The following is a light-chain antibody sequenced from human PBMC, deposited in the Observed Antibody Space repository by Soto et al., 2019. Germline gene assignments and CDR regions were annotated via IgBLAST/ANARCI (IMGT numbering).Light chain of an antibody. Sequence: DIVMTQAPDSLAVSLGERATINCKSSQRVLYSSNNKNNLAWYQQRQGQPPKLLFYWASTRESGVPDRFSGRECVTGFTLSITSLQAEDVAVDYCQRYGSTPPTLGQGT. CDR3: QRYGSTPPT. J-gene: IGKJ2*01. CDR2: WAS. V-gene: IGKV4-1*01. CDR1: QRVLYSSNNKNN.